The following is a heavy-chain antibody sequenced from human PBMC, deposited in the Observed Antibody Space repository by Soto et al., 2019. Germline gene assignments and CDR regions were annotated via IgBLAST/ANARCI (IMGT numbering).Heavy chain of an antibody. Sequence: SETLSLTCAVSGGSISSGGYSSSWIRQPPGKGVEWIGYIYHTGTTYYNMSLKSRVTISVDRSKNQFSLKLSSVTAADTAVYYWARGINYYDSSGDSWFDPWGQGTLVTVSS. CDR1: GGSISSGGYS. J-gene: IGHJ5*02. V-gene: IGHV4-30-2*01. CDR3: ARGINYYDSSGDSWFDP. CDR2: IYHTGTT. D-gene: IGHD3-22*01.